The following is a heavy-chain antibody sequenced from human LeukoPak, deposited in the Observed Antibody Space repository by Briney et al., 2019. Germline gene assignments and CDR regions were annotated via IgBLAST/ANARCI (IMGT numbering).Heavy chain of an antibody. D-gene: IGHD5-18*01. J-gene: IGHJ5*02. CDR2: ISYDGSNK. V-gene: IGHV3-30*18. CDR1: GFTFSNYG. Sequence: GGSLRLSCAASGFTFSNYGMNWDRQAPGRGLEWVAGISYDGSNKYYGDSVKGRFTISRDNSKNTLYLQINSLRVEDTAMYYCAKGIGYSPNWFDPWGQGTLVTVSS. CDR3: AKGIGYSPNWFDP.